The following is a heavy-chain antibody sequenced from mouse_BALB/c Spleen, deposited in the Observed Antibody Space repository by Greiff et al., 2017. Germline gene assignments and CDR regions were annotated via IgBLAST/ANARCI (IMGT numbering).Heavy chain of an antibody. CDR3: SRSAGPNWDFYFDY. J-gene: IGHJ2*01. Sequence: EVKLVESGGGLVQPGGSRKLSCAASGFTFSSFGMHWVRQAPEKGLEWVAYISSGSSTIYYADTVKGRFTISRDNPKNTLFLLMTSLRSEDTAMYYCSRSAGPNWDFYFDYWGQGTTLTVSS. D-gene: IGHD4-1*01. CDR2: ISSGSSTI. CDR1: GFTFSSFG. V-gene: IGHV5-17*02.